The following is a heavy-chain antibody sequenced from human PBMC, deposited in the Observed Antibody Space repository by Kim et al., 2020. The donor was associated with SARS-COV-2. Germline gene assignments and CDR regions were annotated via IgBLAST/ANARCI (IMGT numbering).Heavy chain of an antibody. CDR3: AKMDV. Sequence: YDGSNKYYADSVKGRFTISRDNSKNTLYLQMNSLRAEDTAVYYCAKMDVWGQGTTVTVSS. CDR2: YDGSNK. J-gene: IGHJ6*02. V-gene: IGHV3-30*18.